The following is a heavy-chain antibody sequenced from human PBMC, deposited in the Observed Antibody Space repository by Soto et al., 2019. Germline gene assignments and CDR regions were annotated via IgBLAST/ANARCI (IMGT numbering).Heavy chain of an antibody. Sequence: ASVKVSCKTSGYTFTNYDINWVRQAAGQGLEWMGWVNPDSDNTGYAQKFQGRVTMTRDTSISTAYMELNSLRSEDTAVYYCARGRRYCTTTSCYPPALFPYGMDVWGQGTTVTVSS. CDR2: VNPDSDNT. J-gene: IGHJ6*02. V-gene: IGHV1-8*01. CDR3: ARGRRYCTTTSCYPPALFPYGMDV. D-gene: IGHD2-2*01. CDR1: GYTFTNYD.